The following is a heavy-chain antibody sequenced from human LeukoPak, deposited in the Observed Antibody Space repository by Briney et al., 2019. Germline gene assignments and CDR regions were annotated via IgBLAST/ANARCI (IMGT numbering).Heavy chain of an antibody. CDR1: GFIFSAAW. CDR3: VNLGYSD. D-gene: IGHD5-12*01. Sequence: GGSLRLSCEASGFIFSAAWMTWVRQAPGKGLEGVATIKNDGSDKYYVDSVKGRFTLSRDNAKNLVYLQMNSLRVEDTAVYYCVNLGYSDGGQGTLVTVSS. V-gene: IGHV3-7*01. J-gene: IGHJ4*02. CDR2: IKNDGSDK.